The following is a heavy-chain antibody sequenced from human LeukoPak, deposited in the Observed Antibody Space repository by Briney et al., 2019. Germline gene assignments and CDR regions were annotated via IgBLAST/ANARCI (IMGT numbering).Heavy chain of an antibody. J-gene: IGHJ4*02. CDR3: ARDLENIVVVPAAMWGH. Sequence: ASVKVSCKASGYTFTSYGISWVRQAPGQGLEWMGWISAYNGNTNYAQKLQGRVTMTTDTSTSTAYMELRSLRSDDTAVYYCARDLENIVVVPAAMWGHWGQGTLVTVSS. D-gene: IGHD2-2*01. V-gene: IGHV1-18*01. CDR2: ISAYNGNT. CDR1: GYTFTSYG.